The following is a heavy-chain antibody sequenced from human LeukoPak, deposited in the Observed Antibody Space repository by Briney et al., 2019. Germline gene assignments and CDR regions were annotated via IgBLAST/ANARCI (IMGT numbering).Heavy chain of an antibody. V-gene: IGHV1-8*01. D-gene: IGHD3-3*01. CDR2: MNPNSGNT. CDR1: GYTFTSYD. J-gene: IGHJ6*02. CDR3: ARADYDFWSGYYLVYYYYGMDV. Sequence: ASVKVSCKASGYTFTSYDINWVRQATGQGLEWMGWMNPNSGNTGYAQKFQGRVTMTRNTSISTAYMELSSLRSEDTAVYYCARADYDFWSGYYLVYYYYGMDVWGQGTTVTVSS.